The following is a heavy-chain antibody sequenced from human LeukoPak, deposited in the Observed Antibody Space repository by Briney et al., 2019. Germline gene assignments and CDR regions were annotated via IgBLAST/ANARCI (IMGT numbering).Heavy chain of an antibody. J-gene: IGHJ4*02. V-gene: IGHV4-4*02. CDR3: ARDAPPAYCSGGSCYFDY. CDR1: GGPISSSNW. CDR2: IYHSGST. Sequence: PSGTLSLTCAVSGGPISSSNWWSWVRQPPGKGLEWIGEIYHSGSTNYNPSLKSRVTISVDKSKNQFSLKLSSVTAADTAVYYCARDAPPAYCSGGSCYFDYWGQGTLVTVSS. D-gene: IGHD2-15*01.